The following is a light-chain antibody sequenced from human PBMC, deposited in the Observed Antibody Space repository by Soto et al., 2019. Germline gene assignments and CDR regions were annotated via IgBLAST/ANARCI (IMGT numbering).Light chain of an antibody. J-gene: IGKJ2*01. Sequence: EIVLTQSPGTLSLSPGERATLSCRASQSVRSSYLAWYQQKPGQAPMLLIYGASSRATGIPDRFSGTGSGTDFTLTISRLEPEDFAVYYCQQYGGSPYTVGQGTKLEIK. CDR3: QQYGGSPYT. V-gene: IGKV3-20*01. CDR2: GAS. CDR1: QSVRSSY.